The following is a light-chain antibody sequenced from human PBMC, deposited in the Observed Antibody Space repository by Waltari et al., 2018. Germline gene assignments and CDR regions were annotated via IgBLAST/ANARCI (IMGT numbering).Light chain of an antibody. Sequence: DIEMTQSPSSLSASVGDRINITCRASHDVGKYLNWYQQRAGKAPKLLIYDASTLQTGVPPRFGGLGSGTDFTLTISSLQPGDFATYYCQQSYNIPRTFGQGTKVE. J-gene: IGKJ2*01. CDR3: QQSYNIPRT. CDR2: DAS. CDR1: HDVGKY. V-gene: IGKV1-39*01.